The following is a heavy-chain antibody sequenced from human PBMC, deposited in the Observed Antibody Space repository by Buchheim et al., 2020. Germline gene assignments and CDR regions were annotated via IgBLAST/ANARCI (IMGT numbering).Heavy chain of an antibody. D-gene: IGHD3-22*01. V-gene: IGHV3-48*03. J-gene: IGHJ4*02. CDR2: ISSSGSII. CDR1: GFTFSSYE. CDR3: ARDLSYYYDSSGPNY. Sequence: EVQLVESGGGLVQPGGSLRLSCAASGFTFSSYEMKWVCQAPGKGLEWGSYISSSGSIIYYADSVKGGFTISRDNAKTSLSLQMNSLRAEDTAVYYCARDLSYYYDSSGPNYWGQGTL.